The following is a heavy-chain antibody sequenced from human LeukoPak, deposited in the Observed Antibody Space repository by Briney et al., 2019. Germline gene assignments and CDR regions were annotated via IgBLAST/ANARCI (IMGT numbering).Heavy chain of an antibody. CDR2: IYYSGST. V-gene: IGHV4-61*05. Sequence: PSETLSLTCTVSGGSISSSNYYWGWIRQPPGKGLEWIGYIYYSGSTNYNPSLKSRVTISVDTSKNQFSLKLSSVTAADTAVYYCARVATWESSPQDAFDIWGQGTMVTVSS. D-gene: IGHD1-26*01. CDR1: GGSISSSNYY. CDR3: ARVATWESSPQDAFDI. J-gene: IGHJ3*02.